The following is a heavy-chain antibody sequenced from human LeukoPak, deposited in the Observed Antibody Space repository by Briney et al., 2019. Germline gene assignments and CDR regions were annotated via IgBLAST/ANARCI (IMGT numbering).Heavy chain of an antibody. J-gene: IGHJ5*02. Sequence: ASLRVSSMPSVYTFTGYGISAVRQAPGQGREWRGWISAYNGNTNYAQKLQGRVTMTTDTSTSTAYMELRSLRSDDTAVYYCARATERAIWGSYRPNWFDPWGQGTLVTVSS. CDR2: ISAYNGNT. CDR3: ARATERAIWGSYRPNWFDP. CDR1: VYTFTGYG. V-gene: IGHV1-18*01. D-gene: IGHD3-16*02.